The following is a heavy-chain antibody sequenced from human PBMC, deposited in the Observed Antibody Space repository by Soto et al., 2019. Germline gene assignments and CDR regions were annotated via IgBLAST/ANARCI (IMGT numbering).Heavy chain of an antibody. Sequence: SCKASGYTFTSYGISWVRQAPGQGLEWMGWITPYNDNKNYAQKFQDRLTMTTDTSTSTAYMELRSLKSDDSAIYYCARDPLSRLTGYWQPYYYSGMDVWGQGTTVTVSS. D-gene: IGHD3-9*01. CDR3: ARDPLSRLTGYWQPYYYSGMDV. CDR2: ITPYNDNK. CDR1: GYTFTSYG. J-gene: IGHJ6*02. V-gene: IGHV1-18*01.